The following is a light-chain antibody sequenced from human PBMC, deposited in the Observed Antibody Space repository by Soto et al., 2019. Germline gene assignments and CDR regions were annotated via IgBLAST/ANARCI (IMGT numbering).Light chain of an antibody. CDR2: DAS. CDR3: QQRRYWPVT. J-gene: IGKJ1*01. V-gene: IGKV3-11*01. Sequence: EIVLTQSPAILSMSPGERATLSCRASQSVSSYFAWYQQKPGKAPSLLIYDASKMATGVPARFSGSGSGTDFTLTISSLEPEDFAVYYCQQRRYWPVTFGQGTKVEIK. CDR1: QSVSSY.